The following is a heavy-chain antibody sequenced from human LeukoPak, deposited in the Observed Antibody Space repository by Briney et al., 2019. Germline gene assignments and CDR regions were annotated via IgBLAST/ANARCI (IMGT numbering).Heavy chain of an antibody. CDR2: IYYSGST. V-gene: IGHV4-59*12. D-gene: IGHD6-19*01. J-gene: IGHJ5*02. CDR1: GGSISSYY. CDR3: ARVAVGGFDP. Sequence: TSETLSLTCTVSGGSISSYYWSWIRQPPGKGLEWIGYIYYSGSTNYNPSLKSRVTISVDTSKNQFSLKLSSVTAADTAVYYCARVAVGGFDPWGQGTLVTVSS.